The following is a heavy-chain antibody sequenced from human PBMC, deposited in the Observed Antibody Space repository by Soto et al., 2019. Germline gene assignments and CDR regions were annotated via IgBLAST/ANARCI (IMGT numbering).Heavy chain of an antibody. V-gene: IGHV5-51*01. Sequence: PGESLKISCNGSGYIFTSYWIGWVRQMPGKGLEWMGIIYPGDSDTRYSPSFQGQVTISADKSISTAYLQWSSLKASDTAMYYCASPGGYSYGYDYYYGMDVWGQGTTVTVSS. J-gene: IGHJ6*02. CDR1: GYIFTSYW. CDR2: IYPGDSDT. D-gene: IGHD5-18*01. CDR3: ASPGGYSYGYDYYYGMDV.